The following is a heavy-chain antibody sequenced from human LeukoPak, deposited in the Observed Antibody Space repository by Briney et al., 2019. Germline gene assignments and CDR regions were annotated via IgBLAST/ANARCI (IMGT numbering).Heavy chain of an antibody. J-gene: IGHJ3*02. Sequence: SETLSLTCTVSGGSMSDYYWSWIRQPPGKGLEWIGYIYYTGTTNYNPSLKGRVIISIDTSKNQFSLKLSSVTAADTALYYCARDYSMTHASDIWGQGTLVTVSS. V-gene: IGHV4-59*01. CDR1: GGSMSDYY. CDR3: ARDYSMTHASDI. D-gene: IGHD2/OR15-2a*01. CDR2: IYYTGTT.